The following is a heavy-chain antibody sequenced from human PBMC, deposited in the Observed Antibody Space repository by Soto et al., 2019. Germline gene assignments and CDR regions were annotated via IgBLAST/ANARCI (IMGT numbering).Heavy chain of an antibody. CDR1: GGSISSGDYY. D-gene: IGHD3-10*01. J-gene: IGHJ4*02. Sequence: SETLSLTCTVSGGSISSGDYYWSWIRQPPGKGLEWIGYIYYSGSTYYNPSLKSRVTISVDTSKNQFSLKLSSVTAADTAVYYCAGEDVLLWFGESGPFDYWGQGTLVTVSS. CDR3: AGEDVLLWFGESGPFDY. V-gene: IGHV4-30-4*01. CDR2: IYYSGST.